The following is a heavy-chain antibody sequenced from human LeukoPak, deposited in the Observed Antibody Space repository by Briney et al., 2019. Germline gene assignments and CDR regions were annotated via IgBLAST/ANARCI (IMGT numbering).Heavy chain of an antibody. CDR1: GFTFSSYW. V-gene: IGHV3-7*01. Sequence: GGSLRLSCAASGFTFSSYWMSWVRQAPGKGLEWVADIKQDGSEKYYVDSVKGRFTISRDNAKDSLHLQMNSLRVEDTAVHYCARDRKFDYWGQGTLVTVSS. J-gene: IGHJ4*02. CDR2: IKQDGSEK. CDR3: ARDRKFDY.